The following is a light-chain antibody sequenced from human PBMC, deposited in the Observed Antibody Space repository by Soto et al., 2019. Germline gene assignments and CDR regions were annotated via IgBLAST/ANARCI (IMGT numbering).Light chain of an antibody. J-gene: IGLJ3*02. CDR3: SSYTSSSWV. Sequence: QSALTQPASVSGSPGQSITISCTGTSSDVGGYNYVSWYQQHPGKAPKLMIYEVSNRPSGVSNRFSGSKSGNTASLTISGLQAVDEADYYCSSYTSSSWVFGGGTKVTVL. CDR2: EVS. CDR1: SSDVGGYNY. V-gene: IGLV2-14*01.